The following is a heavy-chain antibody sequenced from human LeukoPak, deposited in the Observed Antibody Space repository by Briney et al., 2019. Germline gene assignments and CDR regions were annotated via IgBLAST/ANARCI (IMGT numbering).Heavy chain of an antibody. V-gene: IGHV3-74*01. Sequence: GGSLRLSCAASGFNFASRWMHWVRQVPGKGLVWVSRIGSDGSDTTYADSVKGRFTISRDNVKKIVYLQMRSLRVEDTAVYYCARHFDGKGSFDFWGQGTLVTVSS. CDR2: IGSDGSDT. D-gene: IGHD4-23*01. J-gene: IGHJ5*01. CDR1: GFNFASRW. CDR3: ARHFDGKGSFDF.